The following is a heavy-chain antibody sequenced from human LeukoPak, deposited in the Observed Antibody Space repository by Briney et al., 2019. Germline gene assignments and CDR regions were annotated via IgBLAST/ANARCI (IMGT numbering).Heavy chain of an antibody. J-gene: IGHJ4*02. CDR1: GFTFSSYA. D-gene: IGHD6-19*01. Sequence: GGSLRLSCADSGFTFSSYAMSWVRQAPGKGLEWVSGISGSGYSTYYADSVKGRFTISRDNSKNTLYLQMNSLRAEDTAVYYCAKDRRSGYSSAFDYWGQGTLVTVSS. CDR2: ISGSGYST. CDR3: AKDRRSGYSSAFDY. V-gene: IGHV3-23*01.